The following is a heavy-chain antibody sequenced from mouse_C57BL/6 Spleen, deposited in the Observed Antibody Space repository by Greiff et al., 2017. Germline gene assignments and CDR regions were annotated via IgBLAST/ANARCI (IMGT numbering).Heavy chain of an antibody. CDR1: GYSITSGYY. D-gene: IGHD4-1*01. Sequence: EVKLQESGPGLVKPSQSLSLTCSVTGYSITSGYYWNWIRQFPGNKLEWMGYISYDGSNNYNPSLKNRISITRDTSKNPFFLKLNSVTTEDTATYYCARERGANWGHYFDYWGQGTTLTVSS. V-gene: IGHV3-6*01. J-gene: IGHJ2*01. CDR2: ISYDGSN. CDR3: ARERGANWGHYFDY.